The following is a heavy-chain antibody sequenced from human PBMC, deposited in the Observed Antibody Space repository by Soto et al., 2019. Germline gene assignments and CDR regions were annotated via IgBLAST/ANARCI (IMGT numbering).Heavy chain of an antibody. D-gene: IGHD3-16*02. CDR3: AILPAMISFGGVVAAPDY. Sequence: ASVKVSCKASGYTFTNYDITWVRQAPGQGLEWMGRISTDNGNTNYAQKLQGRVTMTTDTSTSTAYMELWSLRSDDTAVYYCAILPAMISFGGVVAAPDYWGQGTLVTVSS. CDR2: ISTDNGNT. CDR1: GYTFTNYD. V-gene: IGHV1-18*01. J-gene: IGHJ4*02.